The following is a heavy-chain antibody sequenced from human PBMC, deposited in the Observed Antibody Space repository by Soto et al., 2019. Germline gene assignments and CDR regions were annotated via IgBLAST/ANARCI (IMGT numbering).Heavy chain of an antibody. CDR3: ASTTQDIVLMVYAPNYYYGMDV. V-gene: IGHV4-39*01. CDR2: IYYSGST. CDR1: GGSISSSSYY. D-gene: IGHD2-8*01. J-gene: IGHJ6*02. Sequence: PSETLSLTCTVSGGSISSSSYYWGWIRQPPGKGLEWIGSIYYSGSTYYNPSLKSRVTISVDTSKNQFSLKLSSVTAADTAVYYCASTTQDIVLMVYAPNYYYGMDVWGQGTTVTVSS.